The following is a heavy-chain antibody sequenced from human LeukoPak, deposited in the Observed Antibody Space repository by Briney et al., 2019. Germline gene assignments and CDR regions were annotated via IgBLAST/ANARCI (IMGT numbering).Heavy chain of an antibody. Sequence: PGGSLRLSCAASGFTFSDYWMIWVRQAPGKGLEWVANINHDGSEKYYVDSVKGRFTISRDNAQKSLYLQMNTLRAEDTAVYYCAMAYNYGMDIWGQGTAVTVS. CDR3: AMAYNYGMDI. V-gene: IGHV3-7*03. J-gene: IGHJ6*02. CDR2: INHDGSEK. CDR1: GFTFSDYW.